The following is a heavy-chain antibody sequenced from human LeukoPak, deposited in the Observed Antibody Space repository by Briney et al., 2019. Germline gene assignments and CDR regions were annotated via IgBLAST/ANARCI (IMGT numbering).Heavy chain of an antibody. J-gene: IGHJ4*02. V-gene: IGHV3-23*03. CDR1: GFSFSSYA. CDR2: IFGAGKNTT. Sequence: GGSLRLSCAASGFSFSSYAMNWVRQAPGKGLEWVSLIFGAGKNTTYYADSVKGRFTVSRDNSKNTLYLQMTNLRPEDTAKYYCAKRNTMIRGGPSFDYWGQGILVAVSS. CDR3: AKRNTMIRGGPSFDY. D-gene: IGHD3-10*01.